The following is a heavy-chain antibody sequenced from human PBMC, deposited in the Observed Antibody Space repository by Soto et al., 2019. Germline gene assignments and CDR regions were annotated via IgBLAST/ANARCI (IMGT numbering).Heavy chain of an antibody. J-gene: IGHJ4*02. Sequence: QVQLQESGPGLVKPSGTLSLTCAVSGSSISSSNWWSWVRQPPGKGLEWIGEIYHSGSPNYNPSLKSRVTISVDKSKNQFSLKLSSVTAADTAVYYCASKRIQLWGAFDYWGQGTLVTVSS. CDR3: ASKRIQLWGAFDY. CDR1: GSSISSSNW. V-gene: IGHV4-4*02. D-gene: IGHD5-18*01. CDR2: IYHSGSP.